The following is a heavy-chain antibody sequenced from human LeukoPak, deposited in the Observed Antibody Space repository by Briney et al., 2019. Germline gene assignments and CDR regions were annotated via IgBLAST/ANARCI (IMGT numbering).Heavy chain of an antibody. CDR1: GFTFSSYS. Sequence: GGSLRLSCAASGFTFSSYSMNWVRQAPGKGLEWVSSISSSSSYISYADSVKGRFTISRDNAKNSLYLQMNSLRAEDTAVYYCARVGVRYSSSATFDYWGQGTLVTVSS. CDR2: ISSSSSYI. CDR3: ARVGVRYSSSATFDY. V-gene: IGHV3-21*01. J-gene: IGHJ4*02. D-gene: IGHD6-6*01.